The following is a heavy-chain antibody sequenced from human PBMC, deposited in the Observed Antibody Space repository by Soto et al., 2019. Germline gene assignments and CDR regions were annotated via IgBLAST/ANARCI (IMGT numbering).Heavy chain of an antibody. CDR1: GGSISSSGYY. CDR3: AVPAASVAGASGTYYYYGMDV. D-gene: IGHD6-19*01. CDR2: IYYGGSP. Sequence: QLQLQESGPGLVKPSETLSLTCTVSGGSISSSGYYWGWVRQPPGRGLEWIGYIYYGGSPYYNPSLKSRVTISVDTSKNQFSLKLSSVTAADTAVYYCAVPAASVAGASGTYYYYGMDVWGQGTTVTVSS. V-gene: IGHV4-39*01. J-gene: IGHJ6*02.